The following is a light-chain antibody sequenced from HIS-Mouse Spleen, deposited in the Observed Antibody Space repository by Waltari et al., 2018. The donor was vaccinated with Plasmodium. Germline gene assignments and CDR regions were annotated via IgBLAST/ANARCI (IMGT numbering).Light chain of an antibody. Sequence: QSALTQPASVSGSPGQSITISCTGTSSDVGSYNLVSWYQQHPGKAPKLMIYEGSKRPSVVSNRFSGSKSGNTASLTSSGLQAEDEADYYGSSYAGSSTFVFGGGTKLTVL. CDR1: SSDVGSYNL. CDR2: EGS. V-gene: IGLV2-23*03. CDR3: SSYAGSSTFV. J-gene: IGLJ3*02.